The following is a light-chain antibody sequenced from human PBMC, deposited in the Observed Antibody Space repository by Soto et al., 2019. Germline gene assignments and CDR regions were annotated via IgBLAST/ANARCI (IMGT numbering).Light chain of an antibody. CDR1: QSISSW. CDR2: DVS. CDR3: QHYITYPWT. Sequence: DIQMTQSPSTLSASVGDRVTITCRASQSISSWLAWYQQKPGKAPNLLIYDVSTLESGVPSRFSGSASGTECTLTISSLQPDDFATYYCQHYITYPWTFGQGTKVEIK. J-gene: IGKJ1*01. V-gene: IGKV1-5*01.